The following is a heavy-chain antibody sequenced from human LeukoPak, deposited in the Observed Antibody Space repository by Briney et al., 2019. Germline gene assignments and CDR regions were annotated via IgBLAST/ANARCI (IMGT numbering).Heavy chain of an antibody. J-gene: IGHJ6*02. CDR2: ISDYP. CDR1: GFIFSSHW. Sequence: GGSLRLSCTASGFIFSSHWMTWVRQAPGKGLEWVSTISDYPHYADSVRGRFTISRDNSRKTVFLQMNSLTPEDAATYYCTKDSQGSYDGFWYGTYGMDVWGQGTTVTVSS. V-gene: IGHV3-23*05. CDR3: TKDSQGSYDGFWYGTYGMDV. D-gene: IGHD3-16*01.